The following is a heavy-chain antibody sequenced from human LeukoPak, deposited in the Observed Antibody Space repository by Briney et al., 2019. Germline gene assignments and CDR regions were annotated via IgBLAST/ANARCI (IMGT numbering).Heavy chain of an antibody. J-gene: IGHJ4*02. D-gene: IGHD3-10*01. Sequence: ASVKVSCKASGYTFTGYYMHWVRQAPGQGLEWMGWINPNSGGTNYAQKFQGRVTMTRDTSISTAYMELSRLRSDDTAVYYCARDLITMVRGDDYWGQGTLVTVPS. CDR3: ARDLITMVRGDDY. V-gene: IGHV1-2*02. CDR1: GYTFTGYY. CDR2: INPNSGGT.